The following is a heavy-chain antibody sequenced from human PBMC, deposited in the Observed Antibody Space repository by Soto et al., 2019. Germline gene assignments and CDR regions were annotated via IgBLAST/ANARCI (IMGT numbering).Heavy chain of an antibody. CDR3: ARDRPTVTAYYYYYYGMDV. V-gene: IGHV3-7*03. CDR2: IKQDGSEK. Sequence: PGGSLRLSCAASGFTFSSNWMSWVRQAPGKGLEWVANIKQDGSEKYYVDSVKGRFTISRDNAKNSLYLQMNSLRAEDTAVYYCARDRPTVTAYYYYYYGMDVWGQGTTVTVSS. CDR1: GFTFSSNW. D-gene: IGHD4-17*01. J-gene: IGHJ6*02.